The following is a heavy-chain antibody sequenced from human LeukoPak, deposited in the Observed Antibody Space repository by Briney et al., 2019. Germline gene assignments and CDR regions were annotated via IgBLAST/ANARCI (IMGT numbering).Heavy chain of an antibody. V-gene: IGHV4-34*01. CDR1: GGSFSGYY. CDR2: INHSGST. D-gene: IGHD3-10*01. Sequence: PSETLSLTCAVYGGSFSGYYWSWIRQPPGKGLEWIGEINHSGSTNYNPSLKSRVTISVDTSKNQFSLKLSSVTAADTAVYYCAVSYYYGSGSYYWTDAFDIWGQGTMVTVPS. CDR3: AVSYYYGSGSYYWTDAFDI. J-gene: IGHJ3*02.